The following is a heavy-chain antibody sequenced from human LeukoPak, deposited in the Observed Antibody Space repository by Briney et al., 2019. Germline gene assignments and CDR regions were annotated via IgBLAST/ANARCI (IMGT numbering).Heavy chain of an antibody. V-gene: IGHV3-48*04. D-gene: IGHD3-10*01. CDR2: ISSSGSTI. CDR3: ARDLPSGFGDRIGDSGY. Sequence: GGSLRLSCAASGFTFSSYAMSWVRQAPGKGLEWVSYISSSGSTIYYADSVKGRFTISRDNAKNSLYLQMNSLRAEDTAVYYCARDLPSGFGDRIGDSGYWGQGTLVTVSS. CDR1: GFTFSSYA. J-gene: IGHJ4*02.